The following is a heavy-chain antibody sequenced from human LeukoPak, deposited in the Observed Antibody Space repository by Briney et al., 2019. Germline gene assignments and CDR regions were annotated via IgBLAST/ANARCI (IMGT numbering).Heavy chain of an antibody. V-gene: IGHV4-34*01. D-gene: IGHD6-19*01. Sequence: SETLSLTCAVYGGSFRGDYWRWVRQPPGKGLEWIGEINHRGRSNYNPSLKSRVTTSVDTSKNQFSRKLSSVTSADTAVHYCATHLAVAALGGYYFDYWGEGTLVTPSS. CDR3: ATHLAVAALGGYYFDY. CDR1: GGSFRGDY. CDR2: INHRGRS. J-gene: IGHJ4*02.